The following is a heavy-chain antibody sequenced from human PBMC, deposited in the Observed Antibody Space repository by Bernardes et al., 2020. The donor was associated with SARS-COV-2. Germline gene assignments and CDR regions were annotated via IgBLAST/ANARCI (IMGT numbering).Heavy chain of an antibody. V-gene: IGHV3-30-3*01. CDR3: ARGWSMID. J-gene: IGHJ4*02. CDR1: GFTFSSYA. D-gene: IGHD2-8*02. Sequence: GGSLRLSCAASGFTFSSYAMHWVRQAPGKGLEWVAVISYDGSNKYYADSVKGRFTISRDNSKNTLYLQMNSLRAEDTAVYYCARGWSMIDWGQGTLVTVSS. CDR2: ISYDGSNK.